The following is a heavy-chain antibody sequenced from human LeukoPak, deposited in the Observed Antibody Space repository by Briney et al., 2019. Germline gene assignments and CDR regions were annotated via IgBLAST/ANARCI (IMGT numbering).Heavy chain of an antibody. CDR3: ARGSSVHGYDI. V-gene: IGHV5-51*01. CDR2: IYPGDSDI. J-gene: IGHJ3*02. D-gene: IGHD3-10*01. CDR1: GYSFTNYW. Sequence: GESLKISCNVSGYSFTNYWIGWVRQMPGKGLEWMRIIYPGDSDIRYSPSFQGQVTISADKSITTAYLQWSSLKASDIAMYYCARGSSVHGYDIWGQGTMVTVSS.